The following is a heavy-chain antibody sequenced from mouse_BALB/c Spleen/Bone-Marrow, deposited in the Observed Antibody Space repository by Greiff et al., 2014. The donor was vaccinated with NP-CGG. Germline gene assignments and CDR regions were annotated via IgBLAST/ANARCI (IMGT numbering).Heavy chain of an antibody. D-gene: IGHD1-1*01. V-gene: IGHV5-17*02. CDR2: ISSDSSTI. CDR1: GFTFSSFG. J-gene: IGHJ4*01. Sequence: EVQLQQSGGGLVQPGESRKLSCAASGFTFSSFGIHWVRQAPEKGLEWVAYISSDSSTIYYADTVKGRFTISRDNPKNTLFLQMTSLRSEDTAMYYCARSNYVGYYAMDYWGQGTSVTASS. CDR3: ARSNYVGYYAMDY.